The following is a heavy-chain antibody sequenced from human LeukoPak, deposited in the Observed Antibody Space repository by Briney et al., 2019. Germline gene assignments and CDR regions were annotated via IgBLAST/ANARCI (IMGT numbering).Heavy chain of an antibody. CDR1: GYTFTGYY. V-gene: IGHV1-2*02. D-gene: IGHD3-10*01. J-gene: IGHJ4*02. Sequence: ASVKVSCKASGYTFTGYYMHWVRQAPGQGGEWMGWINPNSGGTNYAQKFQGRVTMTRDTSISTAYMELSRLRSGDTAVYYCARPTTSYGSVSYSFGLEDWGQGTLVTVSS. CDR3: ARPTTSYGSVSYSFGLED. CDR2: INPNSGGT.